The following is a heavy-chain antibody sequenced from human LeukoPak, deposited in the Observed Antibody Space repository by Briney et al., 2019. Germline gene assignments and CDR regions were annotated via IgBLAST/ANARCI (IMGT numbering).Heavy chain of an antibody. Sequence: SETLSLTCTVSGGSISSYYWSWIRQPPGKGLEWIGYIYYSGSTNYNPSLKSRVTISVDTSKNQFSLKLSSVTAADTAVYYCASQVYDSTAFDIWGQGTMVTVSS. CDR2: IYYSGST. J-gene: IGHJ3*02. CDR1: GGSISSYY. D-gene: IGHD3-22*01. CDR3: ASQVYDSTAFDI. V-gene: IGHV4-59*01.